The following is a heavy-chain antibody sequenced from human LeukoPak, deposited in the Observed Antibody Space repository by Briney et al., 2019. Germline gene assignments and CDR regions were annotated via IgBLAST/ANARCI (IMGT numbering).Heavy chain of an antibody. CDR2: ISSSGSTI. CDR3: ARDLLRTPAVSSSSPAFDI. V-gene: IGHV3-11*01. J-gene: IGHJ3*02. Sequence: TGGSLRLSCAASGFTFSDYYMSWIRQAPGKGLEWVSYISSSGSTIYYADSVKGRFTISRDNAKNSLYLQMNSLRAEDTAVYYCARDLLRTPAVSSSSPAFDIWGQGTMVTVSS. D-gene: IGHD6-6*01. CDR1: GFTFSDYY.